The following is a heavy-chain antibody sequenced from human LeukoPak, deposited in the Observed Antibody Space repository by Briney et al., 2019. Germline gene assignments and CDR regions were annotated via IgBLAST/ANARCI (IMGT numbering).Heavy chain of an antibody. Sequence: GGSLRLSCAASGFTFSSYWMTWVRQAPGKGLEWVANIKQDGSVKYYVDSVKGRFTISRDNAKNSLYLQMNSLRAEDTAIYNCARIGYSSSSLDFWGWGTLVTVSS. CDR1: GFTFSSYW. J-gene: IGHJ4*02. V-gene: IGHV3-7*03. CDR3: ARIGYSSSSLDF. D-gene: IGHD6-6*01. CDR2: IKQDGSVK.